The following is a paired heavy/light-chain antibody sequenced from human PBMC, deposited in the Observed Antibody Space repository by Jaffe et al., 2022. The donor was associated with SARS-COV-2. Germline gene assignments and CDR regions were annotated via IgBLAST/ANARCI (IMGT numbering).Heavy chain of an antibody. D-gene: IGHD3-3*01. Sequence: DVQLVESGGGLVQPGGSLRLSCGASGFTLSNNWMSWVRQAPGKGLEWVANIKQDGSEKYYVDSVKGRFTISRDNAKNSLHLQMNSLRAEDTAVYYCARNPNDFWSDYFVYFDHWGQGTLVTVSS. V-gene: IGHV3-7*01. CDR1: GFTLSNNW. CDR2: IKQDGSEK. J-gene: IGHJ4*02. CDR3: ARNPNDFWSDYFVYFDH.
Light chain of an antibody. CDR3: QQYGTSPYT. V-gene: IGKV3-20*01. J-gene: IGKJ2*01. CDR1: QSVSSNY. CDR2: GAS. Sequence: EIVLTQSPGTLSLSPGEGATLSCRASQSVSSNYLAWYQHKPGQAPRLLIYGASSRATGIPDRFSGSGSGTDFTLTISRLEPEDFAVYYCQQYGTSPYTFGQGTKLEIK.